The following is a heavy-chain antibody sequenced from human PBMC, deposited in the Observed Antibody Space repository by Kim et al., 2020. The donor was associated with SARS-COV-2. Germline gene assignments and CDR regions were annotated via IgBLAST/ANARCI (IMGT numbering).Heavy chain of an antibody. J-gene: IGHJ4*02. CDR3: AKALRGATTYGVLGY. D-gene: IGHD1-26*01. V-gene: IGHV3-23*01. Sequence: AAVKGRFTISRDNPKNTLYLQMNSLRAEDTAVYYCAKALRGATTYGVLGYWGQGTLVTVSS.